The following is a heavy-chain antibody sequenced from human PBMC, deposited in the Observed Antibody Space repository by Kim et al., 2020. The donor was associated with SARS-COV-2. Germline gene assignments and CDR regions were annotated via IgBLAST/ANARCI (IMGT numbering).Heavy chain of an antibody. V-gene: IGHV4-31*03. J-gene: IGHJ4*02. D-gene: IGHD5-18*01. CDR1: GGSISSGGYY. CDR3: ARDGSGYSSLFGY. CDR2: IYYSGST. Sequence: SETLSLTCTVSGGSISSGGYYWSWIRQHPGKGLEWIGYIYYSGSTYYNPSLKSRVTISVDTSKNQFSLKLSSVTAADTAVYYCARDGSGYSSLFGYWGQGTLVTVSS.